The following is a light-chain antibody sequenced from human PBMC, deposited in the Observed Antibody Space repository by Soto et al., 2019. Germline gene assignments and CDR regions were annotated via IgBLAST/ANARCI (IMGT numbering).Light chain of an antibody. V-gene: IGKV1-5*01. J-gene: IGKJ2*01. CDR3: QQYNSYWMYT. Sequence: DIQMTQSPSTLSASVGDRVTITCRASQSISSWLAWYQQKPGKAPKLLIYDAASLESGVPSRFSGSGSVTEFTLTISSLQPDDFATYYCQQYNSYWMYTFGQGTKLEIK. CDR1: QSISSW. CDR2: DAA.